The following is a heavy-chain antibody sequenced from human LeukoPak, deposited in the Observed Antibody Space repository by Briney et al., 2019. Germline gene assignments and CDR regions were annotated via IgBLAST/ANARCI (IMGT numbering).Heavy chain of an antibody. Sequence: GASVKVSCKASGYTFTSYGISWVRQAPGQGLEWMGWISAYNGNTNYAQKLQGRVTMTTDTSTSTAYMELRSLRSDDTAVYYCARAALNYDILTGYYQKRPFDYWGQGTLVTVSS. J-gene: IGHJ4*02. CDR3: ARAALNYDILTGYYQKRPFDY. V-gene: IGHV1-18*01. D-gene: IGHD3-9*01. CDR2: ISAYNGNT. CDR1: GYTFTSYG.